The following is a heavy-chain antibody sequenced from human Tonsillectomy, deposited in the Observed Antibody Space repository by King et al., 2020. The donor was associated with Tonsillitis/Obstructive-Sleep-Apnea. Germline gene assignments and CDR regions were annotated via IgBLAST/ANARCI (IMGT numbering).Heavy chain of an antibody. D-gene: IGHD3-10*01. CDR1: GFTFGDYA. V-gene: IGHV3-49*04. CDR2: IRNKAFGGTT. J-gene: IGHJ6*03. CDR3: TLLGTSPSTYYYYYYYMDV. Sequence: VQLVESGGALVQPGRSLRLSCTTSGFTFGDYAMSWVRQAPGKGLEWLGFIRNKAFGGTTEYAATVKGRFIISGDDSKSLAYLHMNSLKTEDTAVYYCTLLGTSPSTYYYYYYYMDVWGKGTTVTVSS.